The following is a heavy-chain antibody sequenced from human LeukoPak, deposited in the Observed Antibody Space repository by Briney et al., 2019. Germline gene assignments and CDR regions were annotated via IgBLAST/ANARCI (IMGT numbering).Heavy chain of an antibody. J-gene: IGHJ6*02. D-gene: IGHD2-2*01. CDR3: ARHSGYCSSTSCSTLWYYYGMDV. Sequence: SVKVSCKASGGTFSSYAISWVRQAPGQGLEWMGGIIPIFGTANYAQKFQGRVTITADESTSTAYMELSSLRAEDTAVYYCARHSGYCSSTSCSTLWYYYGMDVWGQGTTVTVSS. V-gene: IGHV1-69*13. CDR1: GGTFSSYA. CDR2: IIPIFGTA.